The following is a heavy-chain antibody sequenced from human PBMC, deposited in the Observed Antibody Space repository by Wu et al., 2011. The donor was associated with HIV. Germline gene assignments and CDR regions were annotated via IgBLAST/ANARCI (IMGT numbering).Heavy chain of an antibody. CDR3: ARGRFGELWFYYYGMDV. Sequence: QVQLVQSGAEVKKPGASVKVSCKASGYTFSDYYIHWVRQAPGQGLEWMGRINPNTGDTKYLQKFQGRVTMTRDTSISTAYMELSRLRSDDTAVYYCARGRFGELWFYYYGMDVWGQGTTVTVSS. CDR2: INPNTGDT. V-gene: IGHV1-2*06. CDR1: GYTFSDYY. J-gene: IGHJ6*02. D-gene: IGHD3-10*01.